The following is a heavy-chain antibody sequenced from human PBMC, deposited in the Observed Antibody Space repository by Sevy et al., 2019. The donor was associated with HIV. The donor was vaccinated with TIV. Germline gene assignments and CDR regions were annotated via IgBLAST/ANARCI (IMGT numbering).Heavy chain of an antibody. V-gene: IGHV1-18*01. CDR3: ARDGGDYAILPGYFYFDY. D-gene: IGHD3-9*01. J-gene: IGHJ4*02. CDR1: GYTFINYG. Sequence: ASEKVSCKASGYTFINYGINWVRQAPGQGLEWMGWISTYNGNTNYAQKLQGRVTMTTDTSASTHYMELRSLRSDDTAVHYCARDGGDYAILPGYFYFDYWGQGAEVTVSS. CDR2: ISTYNGNT.